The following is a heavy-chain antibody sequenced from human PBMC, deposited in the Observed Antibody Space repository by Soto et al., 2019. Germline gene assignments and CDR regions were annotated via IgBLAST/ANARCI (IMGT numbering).Heavy chain of an antibody. CDR3: ARGSSGYISSWYYFDY. D-gene: IGHD6-13*01. CDR2: ISGIGGST. V-gene: IGHV3-23*01. Sequence: PRLSCAASGFTFTDYALSWVRQAPGKGLEWVATISGIGGSTYLADSVKGRLSISRDNSKNTVSLLMNSLRAEDTAVYFCARGSSGYISSWYYFDYWGRGTLVPVSS. CDR1: GFTFTDYA. J-gene: IGHJ4*02.